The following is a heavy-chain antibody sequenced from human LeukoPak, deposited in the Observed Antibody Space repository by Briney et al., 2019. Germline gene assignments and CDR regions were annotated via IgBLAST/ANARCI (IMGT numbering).Heavy chain of an antibody. J-gene: IGHJ4*02. CDR3: AKENGDYGYFDY. Sequence: GGPLRLSCAASGFTFSSYAMSWVRQAPGKGLEGVSAISGSGGSTYYADYVKGRFTISRDNSKNTLYLQMNSLRAEDTAVYYCAKENGDYGYFDYWGQGTLVTVSS. CDR1: GFTFSSYA. D-gene: IGHD4-17*01. V-gene: IGHV3-23*01. CDR2: ISGSGGST.